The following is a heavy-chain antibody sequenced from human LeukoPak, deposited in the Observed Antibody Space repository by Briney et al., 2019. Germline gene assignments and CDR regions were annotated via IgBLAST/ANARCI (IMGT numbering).Heavy chain of an antibody. D-gene: IGHD5-18*01. CDR1: GFTVSSNY. CDR3: ASGYSYGEPVDY. CDR2: IYSGGST. J-gene: IGHJ4*02. Sequence: GGSLRLSCAASGFTVSSNYMSWVRQAPGKGLEWVSVIYSGGSTYYADSVKGRFTIPRDNSKNTLYLQMNSLRAEDTAVYYCASGYSYGEPVDYWGQGTLVTVSS. V-gene: IGHV3-53*01.